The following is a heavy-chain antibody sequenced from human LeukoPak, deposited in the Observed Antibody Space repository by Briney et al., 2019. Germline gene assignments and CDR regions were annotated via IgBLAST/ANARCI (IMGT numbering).Heavy chain of an antibody. V-gene: IGHV3-74*01. CDR2: INSDGSSP. Sequence: GGSLRLSCAASGLTFSSYWMHWVRHAPGEGLVQVSRINSDGSSPSYVDSVKGRFTISRDSAENTLYLHMNSLTAEDTAVYYCARPREGGSTSGWYLDSWGQGTLVTVSS. D-gene: IGHD2-2*01. CDR3: ARPREGGSTSGWYLDS. CDR1: GLTFSSYW. J-gene: IGHJ4*02.